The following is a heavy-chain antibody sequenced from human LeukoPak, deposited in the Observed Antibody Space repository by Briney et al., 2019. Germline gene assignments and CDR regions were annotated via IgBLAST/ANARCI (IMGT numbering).Heavy chain of an antibody. CDR2: INPNSGGT. V-gene: IGHV1-2*02. J-gene: IGHJ3*02. CDR1: GCTFTGYY. CDR3: ARSPSDYYGSGSYSGAFDI. D-gene: IGHD3-10*01. Sequence: ASVKVSCKASGCTFTGYYMHWVRQAPGQGLEWMGWINPNSGGTNYAQKFQGRVTMTRDTSISTAYMELSRLRSDDTAVYYCARSPSDYYGSGSYSGAFDIWGQGTMVTVSS.